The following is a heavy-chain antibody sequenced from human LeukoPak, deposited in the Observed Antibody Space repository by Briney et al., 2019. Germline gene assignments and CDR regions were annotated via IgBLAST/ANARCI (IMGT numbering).Heavy chain of an antibody. V-gene: IGHV1-2*02. J-gene: IGHJ4*02. CDR2: INPNSGGT. CDR1: GYTFTGYY. D-gene: IGHD6-13*01. CDR3: ARLYTPYSSSWYFDY. Sequence: ASVKVSCKASGYTFTGYYMHWVRQAPGQGLEWMGWINPNSGGTNYAQKFQGRVTMTRDTSISTAYMELSRLRSDDTAVYYCARLYTPYSSSWYFDYWGQGTLVAVSS.